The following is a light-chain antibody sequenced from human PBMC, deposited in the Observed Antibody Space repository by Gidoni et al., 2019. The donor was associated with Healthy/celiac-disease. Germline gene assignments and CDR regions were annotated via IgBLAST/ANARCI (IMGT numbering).Light chain of an antibody. J-gene: IGLJ2*01. Sequence: QSALPQPRSVFGYPGQSVTISCTGTSRDVGGYNYVSWYQQHPGKAPKLMIYDVSKRPSGVPDRFSGSKSGNTASLTISGLQAEDEADYYCCSYAGSYTVVFGGGTKLTVL. V-gene: IGLV2-11*01. CDR2: DVS. CDR3: CSYAGSYTVV. CDR1: SRDVGGYNY.